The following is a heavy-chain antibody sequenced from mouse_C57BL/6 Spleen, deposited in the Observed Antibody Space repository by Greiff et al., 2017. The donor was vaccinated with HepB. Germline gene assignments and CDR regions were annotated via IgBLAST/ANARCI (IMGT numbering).Heavy chain of an antibody. J-gene: IGHJ2*01. D-gene: IGHD1-1*01. Sequence: QVQLQQSGPELVKPGASVKLSCKASGYTFTSYYINWVKQRPGQGLEWIGWIYPRAGSTKYNEKFKGKATLTVYKSSSKAYMELHSLTSEDSAVYFCARATTVVATPSFDYWGQGTTLTVSS. CDR2: IYPRAGST. CDR3: ARATTVVATPSFDY. CDR1: GYTFTSYY. V-gene: IGHV1-85*01.